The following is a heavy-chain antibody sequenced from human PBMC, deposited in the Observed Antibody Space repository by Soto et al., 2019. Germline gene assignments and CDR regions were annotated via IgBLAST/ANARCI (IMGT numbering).Heavy chain of an antibody. J-gene: IGHJ3*02. CDR3: ARAWYWRGGSCSANAFDI. CDR2: IYYSGST. Sequence: SETLSLTCTVSGGSISSYYWSWIRQPPGKGLEWIGYIYYSGSTNYNPSLKSRVTISVDTSKNQFSLKLSSVTAADTAVYYCARAWYWRGGSCSANAFDIWGKGAMFTV. CDR1: GGSISSYY. D-gene: IGHD2-15*01. V-gene: IGHV4-59*01.